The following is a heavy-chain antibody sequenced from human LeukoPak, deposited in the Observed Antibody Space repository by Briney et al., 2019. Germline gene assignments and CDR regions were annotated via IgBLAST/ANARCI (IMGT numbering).Heavy chain of an antibody. V-gene: IGHV3-23*01. D-gene: IGHD6-25*01. Sequence: PGGSLRLSCAASGFTFSSYAMSWVRQAPGKGLEWVSAISGSGGSTYYADSVKGRFTISRDNSKNTLYLQMNSLRAEDTAVYYCARAAATNPFGYYYGMDVWGQGTTVTVSS. J-gene: IGHJ6*02. CDR1: GFTFSSYA. CDR2: ISGSGGST. CDR3: ARAAATNPFGYYYGMDV.